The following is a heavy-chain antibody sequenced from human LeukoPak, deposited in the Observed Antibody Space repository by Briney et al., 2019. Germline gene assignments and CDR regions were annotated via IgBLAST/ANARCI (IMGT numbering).Heavy chain of an antibody. D-gene: IGHD3-10*01. V-gene: IGHV1-8*01. CDR3: ARTIGSLWFGELPRFDP. CDR1: GYTFTSYD. J-gene: IGHJ5*02. Sequence: GASVKVSCKASGYTFTSYDINWVRQATGQGLEWMGWMNPNSGNTGYAQKFQGRVAMTRNTSISTAYMELSSLRSEDTAVYYCARTIGSLWFGELPRFDPWGQGTLVTVSS. CDR2: MNPNSGNT.